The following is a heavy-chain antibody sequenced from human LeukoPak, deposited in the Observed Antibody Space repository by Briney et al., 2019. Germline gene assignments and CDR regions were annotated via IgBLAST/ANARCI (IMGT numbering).Heavy chain of an antibody. V-gene: IGHV3-30*02. CDR1: GFTFNNYG. Sequence: GGSLRLSCVASGFTFNNYGMRWVRQAPGKGLEWVAIIRYDGNNKHYADSVKGRFTISRDNSKNTLYLQMNSLRAEDTAVYYCASGSRGYGDYDFDYWGQGTLVTVSS. CDR3: ASGSRGYGDYDFDY. D-gene: IGHD4-17*01. CDR2: IRYDGNNK. J-gene: IGHJ4*02.